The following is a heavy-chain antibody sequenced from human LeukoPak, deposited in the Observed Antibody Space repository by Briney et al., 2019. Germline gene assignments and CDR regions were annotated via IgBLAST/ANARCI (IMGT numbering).Heavy chain of an antibody. CDR1: GFIFSSYS. D-gene: IGHD4-17*01. CDR2: ISSSSSTI. Sequence: PGGSLRLSCAASGFIFSSYSMNWVRQAPGKGLEWVSYISSSSSTIYYADSVKGRFTISRDNAKNSLYLQMNSLRAEDTAVYYCARDLPHPSLTTRYYGMDVWGQGTTVTVSS. CDR3: ARDLPHPSLTTRYYGMDV. J-gene: IGHJ6*02. V-gene: IGHV3-48*04.